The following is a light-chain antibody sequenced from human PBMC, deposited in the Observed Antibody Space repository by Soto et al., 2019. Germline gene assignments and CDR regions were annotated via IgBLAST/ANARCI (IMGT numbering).Light chain of an antibody. CDR3: QRYNSYSST. CDR2: KAS. CDR1: QSISSW. Sequence: DIQMTQSPSTLSASVGDRVTITCRASQSISSWLAWYQQKPGKAPKLLIYKASSLESGVPSRFSGSGSGTEFTLTISSLQPDDFATYYCQRYNSYSSTFGQGTKGEIK. J-gene: IGKJ1*01. V-gene: IGKV1-5*03.